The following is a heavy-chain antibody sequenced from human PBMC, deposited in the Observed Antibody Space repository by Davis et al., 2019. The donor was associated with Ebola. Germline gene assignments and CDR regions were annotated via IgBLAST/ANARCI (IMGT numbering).Heavy chain of an antibody. CDR3: TSTVAGTDLDY. Sequence: GGSLRLSCAASGFTVSSNYMSWVRQASGKGLEWVGRIRSKANNYATAYVASVKGRFTISRDDSKNTAYLQMNSLKTEDTAVYYCTSTVAGTDLDYWGQGTLVTVSS. V-gene: IGHV3-73*01. J-gene: IGHJ4*02. D-gene: IGHD6-19*01. CDR1: GFTVSSNY. CDR2: IRSKANNYAT.